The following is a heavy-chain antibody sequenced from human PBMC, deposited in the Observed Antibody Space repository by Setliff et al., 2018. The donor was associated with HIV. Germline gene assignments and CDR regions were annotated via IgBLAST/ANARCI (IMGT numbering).Heavy chain of an antibody. D-gene: IGHD6-19*01. Sequence: SEILSLTCTVSGGSISRGSYSWGWIRQPPGKGLEWIGSISYTGITNYNPSLKSRVTISVDTSQNQFSLKLTSVTAADTAVYYCARLRQWLAFFDSWGQGTLVTVSS. CDR2: ISYTGIT. CDR3: ARLRQWLAFFDS. J-gene: IGHJ4*02. V-gene: IGHV4-39*01. CDR1: GGSISRGSYS.